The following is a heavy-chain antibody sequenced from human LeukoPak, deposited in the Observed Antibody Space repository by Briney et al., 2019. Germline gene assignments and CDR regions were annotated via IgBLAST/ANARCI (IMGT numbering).Heavy chain of an antibody. CDR2: INPDSGAT. V-gene: IGHV1-2*02. J-gene: IGHJ4*02. CDR3: ARDFTGGYFDY. D-gene: IGHD2-8*02. Sequence: ASVKVSCKTSGYTFSDYYVHWVRQAPGQGFERMGWINPDSGATNYAQKFQSRVTMTRDTSISTAYMELSRLRSDDTAVYYCARDFTGGYFDYWGQGTLVTVSS. CDR1: GYTFSDYY.